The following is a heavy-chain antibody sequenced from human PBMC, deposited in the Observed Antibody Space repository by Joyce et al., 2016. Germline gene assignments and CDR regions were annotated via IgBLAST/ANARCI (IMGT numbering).Heavy chain of an antibody. CDR3: AELSVT. J-gene: IGHJ4*02. D-gene: IGHD4-11*01. V-gene: IGHV3-7*03. Sequence: EVQLVESGGGLVQPGGSLRLSCAASGFTISNYWMAWVRQAPGKGLEWVANINQGGTEKNYVDSVKGRFIISRDNAKNSLDLQLNSLRAEDTAVYYCAELSVTWGQGTLVTVSS. CDR1: GFTISNYW. CDR2: INQGGTEK.